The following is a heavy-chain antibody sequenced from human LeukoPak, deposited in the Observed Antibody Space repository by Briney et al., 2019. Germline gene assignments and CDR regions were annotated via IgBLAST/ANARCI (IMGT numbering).Heavy chain of an antibody. D-gene: IGHD3-9*01. Sequence: GASVKVSCKASGYTFNDYYMHWVRQAPGQGLEWMGRINPDSGGTDYAQKLQGRVSMTTDTSTSTAYMELRSLRSDDTAVYYCATLRYFDWLLGGYWGQGTLVTVSS. CDR3: ATLRYFDWLLGGY. V-gene: IGHV1-2*02. CDR1: GYTFNDYY. J-gene: IGHJ4*02. CDR2: INPDSGGT.